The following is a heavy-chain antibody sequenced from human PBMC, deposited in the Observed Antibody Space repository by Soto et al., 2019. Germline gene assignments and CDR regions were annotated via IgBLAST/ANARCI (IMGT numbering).Heavy chain of an antibody. CDR3: ATMGTPATGLYYFDY. D-gene: IGHD1-7*01. J-gene: IGHJ4*02. Sequence: QVQLQESGPGLVKPSQTLSLTCTVSGSSISSGNYYWSWIRQPPGKGLEWIGFISYSGSTYYNASLKSRFTISVDTSKNQFSLTLSFVTAADTAVYYCATMGTPATGLYYFDYWGQGTLVTVSS. CDR1: GSSISSGNYY. CDR2: ISYSGST. V-gene: IGHV4-30-4*01.